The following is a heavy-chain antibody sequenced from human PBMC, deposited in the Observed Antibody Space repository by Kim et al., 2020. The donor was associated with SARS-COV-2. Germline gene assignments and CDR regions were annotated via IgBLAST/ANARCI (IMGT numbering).Heavy chain of an antibody. V-gene: IGHV4-34*01. Sequence: SETLSLTCAVYGGSFSGYYWSWIRQPPGKGLEWIGEINHSGSTNYNPSLKSRVTISVDTSKNQFSLKLSSVTAADTAVYYCARGLSEEVVAAAHYFDYWGQGTLVTVSS. J-gene: IGHJ4*02. CDR3: ARGLSEEVVAAAHYFDY. CDR2: INHSGST. CDR1: GGSFSGYY. D-gene: IGHD2-15*01.